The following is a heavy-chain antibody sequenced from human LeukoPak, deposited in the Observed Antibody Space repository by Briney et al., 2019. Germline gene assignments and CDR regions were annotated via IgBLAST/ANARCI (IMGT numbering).Heavy chain of an antibody. D-gene: IGHD4/OR15-4a*01. CDR1: GFTFSSYW. CDR3: ARASMGGRDYHLDS. V-gene: IGHV3-7*01. CDR2: IKQDGTDK. J-gene: IGHJ4*02. Sequence: GGSLRLSCAASGFTFSSYWMTWVRQAPGKGLEWVANIKQDGTDKYYVDSVRGRFTISRDNAKNSLFLQLGSLRADDTAVYYCARASMGGRDYHLDSWGQGTLVTVSS.